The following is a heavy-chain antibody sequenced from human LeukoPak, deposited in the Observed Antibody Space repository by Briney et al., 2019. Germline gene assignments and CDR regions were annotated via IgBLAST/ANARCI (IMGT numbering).Heavy chain of an antibody. D-gene: IGHD2-21*01. V-gene: IGHV3-23*01. J-gene: IGHJ4*02. CDR2: ISGSGANT. CDR3: AKDMGRGGGAVIDY. Sequence: GGSLRLSCAASVFTFSSYALGWVRQAPGKGLEWVSVISGSGANTYYANSVRGRFTISRDNSRNTLYLQVSSLGADDTAVYYCAKDMGRGGGAVIDYWGQGTLVTVSS. CDR1: VFTFSSYA.